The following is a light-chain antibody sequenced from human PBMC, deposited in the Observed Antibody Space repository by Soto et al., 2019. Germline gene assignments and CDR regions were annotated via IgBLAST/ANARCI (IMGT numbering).Light chain of an antibody. V-gene: IGLV1-40*01. CDR3: QSYDSSLSGWV. J-gene: IGLJ3*02. Sequence: QSVLTQPPSVSGAPGQRVTISCTGXXXNIGAGYNVHWYQQLPGTAPKLLSYGNSNRPSGVPDRFSGSKSGTSASLAITGLQAEDEADYYCQSYDSSLSGWVFGGGTKLTVL. CDR2: GNS. CDR1: XXNIGAGYN.